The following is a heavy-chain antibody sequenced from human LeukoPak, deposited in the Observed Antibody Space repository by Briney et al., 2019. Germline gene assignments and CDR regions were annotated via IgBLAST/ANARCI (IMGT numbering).Heavy chain of an antibody. D-gene: IGHD4-11*01. V-gene: IGHV4-59*01. CDR2: IYYSGST. CDR3: ARDPGRLPSYYYYMDV. Sequence: SETLSLTCTVSGGSISSYYWSWIRQPPGKGLEWIGYIYYSGSTNYNPSLKSRVTISVDTSKNQFSLKLSSVTAEDTAVYYCARDPGRLPSYYYYMDVWGKGTTVTVSS. J-gene: IGHJ6*03. CDR1: GGSISSYY.